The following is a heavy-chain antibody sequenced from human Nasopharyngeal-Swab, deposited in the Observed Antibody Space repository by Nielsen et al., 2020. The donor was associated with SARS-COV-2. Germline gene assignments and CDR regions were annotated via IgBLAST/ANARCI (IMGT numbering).Heavy chain of an antibody. J-gene: IGHJ6*03. D-gene: IGHD2-2*01. CDR3: ARADIVVVPAAPIYYMDV. V-gene: IGHV4-34*01. Sequence: WIRQLPGKGLEWIGEISHSGSTNYNPSLKSRVTISVDTSKNQFSLKLSSVTAADTAVYYCARADIVVVPAAPIYYMDVWGKGTTVTVSS. CDR2: ISHSGST.